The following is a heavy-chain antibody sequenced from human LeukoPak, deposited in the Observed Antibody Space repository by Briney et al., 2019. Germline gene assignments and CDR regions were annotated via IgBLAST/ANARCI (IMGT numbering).Heavy chain of an antibody. CDR1: GYTFTSYY. J-gene: IGHJ6*02. CDR2: INPSGGST. Sequence: ASVKVSCKASGYTFTSYYMHWVRQAPGQGLEWMGIINPSGGSTSYAQKFQGRVTMTRDTSTSTVYMELRSLRSDDTAVYYCARAHYDSSGYYYTPPYGMDVWGQGTTVTVSS. V-gene: IGHV1-46*01. CDR3: ARAHYDSSGYYYTPPYGMDV. D-gene: IGHD3-22*01.